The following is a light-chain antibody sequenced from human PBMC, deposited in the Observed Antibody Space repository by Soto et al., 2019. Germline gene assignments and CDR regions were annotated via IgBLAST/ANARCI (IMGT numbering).Light chain of an antibody. CDR1: SSNIGNNY. CDR3: GTWDSSLSAVV. Sequence: QSVLTQPPSVSAAPGQKVTISCSGSSSNIGNNYVSWYQQLPGTAPKLLIYDNNERPSGIPDRFSGSKSGTSATLAITGLQTGDEADYYCGTWDSSLSAVVFGGGTKLTV. V-gene: IGLV1-51*01. CDR2: DNN. J-gene: IGLJ2*01.